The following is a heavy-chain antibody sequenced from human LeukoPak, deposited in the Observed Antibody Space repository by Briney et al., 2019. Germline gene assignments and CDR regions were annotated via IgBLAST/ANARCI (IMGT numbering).Heavy chain of an antibody. CDR2: ISSSSSYI. CDR1: GFTFSSYS. D-gene: IGHD2-2*01. V-gene: IGHV3-21*01. CDR3: ARDETPNYCSSTSCYSFRGGVYYQH. J-gene: IGHJ1*01. Sequence: PGGSLRLSCAASGFTFSSYSMNWVRQAPGKGLEWVSSISSSSSYIYYADSVKGRFTISRDNAKNSLYLQMNSLRAEDTAVYYCARDETPNYCSSTSCYSFRGGVYYQHWGQGTLVTVSS.